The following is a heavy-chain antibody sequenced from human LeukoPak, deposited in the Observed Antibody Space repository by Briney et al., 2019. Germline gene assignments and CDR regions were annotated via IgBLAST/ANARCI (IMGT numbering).Heavy chain of an antibody. V-gene: IGHV3-23*01. CDR3: AKDRGPGQLWLRGEFDY. Sequence: PGGTLRLSCAASGFTFSSYAMSWVRQAPGKGLGWVSAISGSGGSTYYADSVKGRFTISRDNSKNTLYLQMNSLRAEDTAVYYCAKDRGPGQLWLRGEFDYWGQGTLVTVSS. J-gene: IGHJ4*02. CDR2: ISGSGGST. CDR1: GFTFSSYA. D-gene: IGHD5-18*01.